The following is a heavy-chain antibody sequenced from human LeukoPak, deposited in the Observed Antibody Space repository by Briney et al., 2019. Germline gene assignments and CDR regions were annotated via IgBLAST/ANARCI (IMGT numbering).Heavy chain of an antibody. V-gene: IGHV4-38-2*02. CDR3: AKSPRVAGSSTLLGVAFDI. D-gene: IGHD3-10*01. CDR1: GYSISSGYY. CDR2: IYHSGRT. Sequence: SETLPLTCTVSGYSISSGYYWGWIRQPPGKGLEWIGSIYHSGRTYYNPSLKSRVTISVDTSKNQLSLKLSSVAAADTSVYYCAKSPRVAGSSTLLGVAFDIWGQGTMVTVSS. J-gene: IGHJ3*02.